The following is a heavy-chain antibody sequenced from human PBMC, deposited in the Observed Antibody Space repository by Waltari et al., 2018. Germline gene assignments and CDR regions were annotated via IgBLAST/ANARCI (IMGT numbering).Heavy chain of an antibody. D-gene: IGHD2-2*01. Sequence: EAQLMESGGGLVKPGGYLRLSCAASGFSFPGHWMTWVRRAPGKGLEWVANIKWDGSATWYAESLSGRFIISRDNARNSLFLQINSPTAEDTAIYFCARGSAGYVRVWDLWGQGTSVTVSS. J-gene: IGHJ5*02. CDR2: IKWDGSAT. CDR3: ARGSAGYVRVWDL. CDR1: GFSFPGHW. V-gene: IGHV3-7*03.